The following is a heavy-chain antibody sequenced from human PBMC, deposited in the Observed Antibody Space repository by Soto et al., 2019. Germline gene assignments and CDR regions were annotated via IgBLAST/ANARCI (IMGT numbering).Heavy chain of an antibody. Sequence: GGSLRLSCAASGFTFSNYGMHWVRQAPGKGLEWVAVIWYDGSTEYYADSVKGRFTISRDNSKNTLYLQMNSLRVEDTAVYYCARVGQQVITYYLDYWGQGTLVTVSS. CDR2: IWYDGSTE. D-gene: IGHD6-13*01. J-gene: IGHJ4*02. CDR1: GFTFSNYG. V-gene: IGHV3-33*01. CDR3: ARVGQQVITYYLDY.